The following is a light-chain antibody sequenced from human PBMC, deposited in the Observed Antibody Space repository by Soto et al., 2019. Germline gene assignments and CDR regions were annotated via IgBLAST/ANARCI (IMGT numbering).Light chain of an antibody. V-gene: IGKV1-5*03. CDR3: QQYGNLWT. J-gene: IGKJ1*01. Sequence: DIQLTQSPSTLSASVGDRVTISCRASQSINNYLAWYQQKPGKAPKLLIYKASTLESGVPSTFSGGGSGTEFSLTISSLQPDDFATYYCQQYGNLWTFGQGTKVEIK. CDR1: QSINNY. CDR2: KAS.